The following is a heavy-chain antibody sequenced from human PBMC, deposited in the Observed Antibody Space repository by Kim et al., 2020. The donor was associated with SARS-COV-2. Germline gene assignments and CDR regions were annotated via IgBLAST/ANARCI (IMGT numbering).Heavy chain of an antibody. V-gene: IGHV3-11*01. D-gene: IGHD3-3*01. CDR3: ARHTDFWSGYWDYYYGMDV. J-gene: IGHJ6*02. Sequence: KGRFTISRDTAKNSLYLKMNSLRAEDTAVYYCARHTDFWSGYWDYYYGMDVWGQGTTVTVSS.